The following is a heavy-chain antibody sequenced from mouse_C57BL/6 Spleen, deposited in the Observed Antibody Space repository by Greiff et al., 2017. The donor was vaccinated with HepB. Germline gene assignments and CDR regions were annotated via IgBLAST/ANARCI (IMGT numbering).Heavy chain of an antibody. D-gene: IGHD2-1*01. V-gene: IGHV1-64*01. CDR1: GYTFTSYW. CDR2: IHPNSGST. J-gene: IGHJ4*01. Sequence: QVQLQQSGPELVKPGASVKMSCKASGYTFTSYWMHWVKQRPGQGLEWIGMIHPNSGSTNYNEKFKSKATLTVDKSSSTAYMQLSSLTSEDSAVYYCARPLGNAYAMDYWGQGTSVTVSS. CDR3: ARPLGNAYAMDY.